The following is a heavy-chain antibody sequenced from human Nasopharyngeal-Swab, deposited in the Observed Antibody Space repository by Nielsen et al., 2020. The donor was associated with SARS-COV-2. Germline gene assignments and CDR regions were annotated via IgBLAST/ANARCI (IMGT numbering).Heavy chain of an antibody. J-gene: IGHJ6*03. Sequence: VGQAARRGVGWVSYISSSSTIYYADSVKGRFTISRDNAKNSLYLQMNSLRAEDTAVYYCARDGIAVADYYYYYMDVWGKGTTVTVSS. CDR2: ISSSSTI. V-gene: IGHV3-69-1*01. CDR3: ARDGIAVADYYYYYMDV. D-gene: IGHD6-19*01.